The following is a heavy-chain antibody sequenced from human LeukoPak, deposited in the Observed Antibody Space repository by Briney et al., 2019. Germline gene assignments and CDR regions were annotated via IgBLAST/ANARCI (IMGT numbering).Heavy chain of an antibody. Sequence: SETLSLTCTVSGGSISSGDYYWSWIRQPPGKGLEWIGYIYYSGSTYYNPSLKSRVTISVDTSKNQFSLKLSSVTAADTAVYYSARAPDYRYVWGSYRQNHPYYYYGMDVWGQGTTVTVSS. CDR1: GGSISSGDYY. J-gene: IGHJ6*02. D-gene: IGHD3-16*02. CDR3: ARAPDYRYVWGSYRQNHPYYYYGMDV. V-gene: IGHV4-30-4*01. CDR2: IYYSGST.